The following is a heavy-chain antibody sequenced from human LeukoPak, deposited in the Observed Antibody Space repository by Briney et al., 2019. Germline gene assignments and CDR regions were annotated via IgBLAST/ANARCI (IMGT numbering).Heavy chain of an antibody. CDR2: INPNSGGT. D-gene: IGHD6-6*01. CDR1: GYTFTGYY. CDR3: ARGQGLGSSSFDY. J-gene: IGHJ4*02. Sequence: ASVKVSCKASGYTFTGYYMHWVRQAPGQGLEWMGWINPNSGGTNYAQKFQGWVTMTRDTSISTAYMELSRLRSDDTAVYYCARGQGLGSSSFDYWGQGTLVTVSS. V-gene: IGHV1-2*04.